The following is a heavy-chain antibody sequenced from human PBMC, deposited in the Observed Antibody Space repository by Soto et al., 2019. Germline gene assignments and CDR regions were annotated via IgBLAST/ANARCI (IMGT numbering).Heavy chain of an antibody. V-gene: IGHV1-2*02. CDR1: GYVFTGYY. CDR3: MRGTSARDSSGYPYYFDP. J-gene: IGHJ4*02. Sequence: ASVKVSCKTSGYVFTGYYLHWVRQAPGQGLEWMGWINCRSGGTTYTQKFQGRVTLTMDTSTSTAYMELSSLISDDTALYYCMRGTSARDSSGYPYYFDPWGQGTLVTVSS. D-gene: IGHD3-22*01. CDR2: INCRSGGT.